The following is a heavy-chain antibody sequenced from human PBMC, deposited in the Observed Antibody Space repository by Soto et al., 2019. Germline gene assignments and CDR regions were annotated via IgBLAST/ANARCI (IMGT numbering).Heavy chain of an antibody. J-gene: IGHJ4*02. D-gene: IGHD1-20*01. V-gene: IGHV4-61*01. CDR2: IYYNGNT. CDR1: ADSVSDGSYY. Sequence: KPSETLSLTCTVSADSVSDGSYYWTWIRQPPGKGLEWIGQIYYNGNTNYNPSLKSRVSMSVDTSNNQFSLKLTSVTAADTSVYYCARHGGKLGITGTMGNFDYWGQGSLVTVSS. CDR3: ARHGGKLGITGTMGNFDY.